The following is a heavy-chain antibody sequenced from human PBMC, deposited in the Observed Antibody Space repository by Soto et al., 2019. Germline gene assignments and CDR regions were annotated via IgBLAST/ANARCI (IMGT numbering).Heavy chain of an antibody. CDR2: INGAGSAS. CDR3: ATGGYSYGWGY. CDR1: GFTFSSYW. Sequence: EVQLVESGGGLVQPGGSLRLSCVGSGFTFSSYWMHWVRQVPGKGPVWVCRINGAGSASSYVDFVKGRFTVPRDNAKNTLYLEMNSLSAEDTAVYHCATGGYSYGWGYWGQGTLVTVSS. D-gene: IGHD5-18*01. V-gene: IGHV3-74*01. J-gene: IGHJ4*02.